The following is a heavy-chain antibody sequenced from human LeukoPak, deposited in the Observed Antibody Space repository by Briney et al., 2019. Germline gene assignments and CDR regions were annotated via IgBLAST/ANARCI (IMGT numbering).Heavy chain of an antibody. Sequence: ASVKVSCKASGYTFTSYGISWVRQAPGQGLEWMGWISAYNGNTNYAQKLQGRVTMTTDTSTSTAYMELSRLRSDDTAVYYCARGEDYYDSSGFGLPWGQGTLVTVSS. J-gene: IGHJ5*02. CDR2: ISAYNGNT. D-gene: IGHD3-22*01. V-gene: IGHV1-18*01. CDR1: GYTFTSYG. CDR3: ARGEDYYDSSGFGLP.